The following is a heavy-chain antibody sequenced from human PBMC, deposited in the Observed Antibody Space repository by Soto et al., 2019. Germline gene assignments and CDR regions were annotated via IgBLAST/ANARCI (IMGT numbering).Heavy chain of an antibody. CDR3: GTHPGGGGY. CDR1: GFTVSNNY. J-gene: IGHJ4*02. V-gene: IGHV3-53*01. CDR2: IYSGGYT. D-gene: IGHD3-10*01. Sequence: EVQLVESGGGLIQPGGSLRLSCAVSGFTVSNNYMSWVRQAPGKGLEGVSVIYSGGYTAYGDSVKGRFPISRNNSKNTLYLQMNCLRPHHPAVSYWGTHPGGGGYWGQGTLVTVSS.